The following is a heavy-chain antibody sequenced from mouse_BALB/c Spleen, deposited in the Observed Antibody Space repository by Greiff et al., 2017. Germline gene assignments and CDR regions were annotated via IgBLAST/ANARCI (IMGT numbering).Heavy chain of an antibody. J-gene: IGHJ4*01. D-gene: IGHD2-4*01. Sequence: EVQLVESGPGLVKPSQSLSLTCSVTGYSITSGYYWNWIRQFPGNKLEWMGYISYDGSNNYNPSLKNRISITRDTSKNQFFLKLNSVTTEDTATYYCARGDIYYDYEEGAMDYWGQGTSVTVSS. V-gene: IGHV3-6*02. CDR3: ARGDIYYDYEEGAMDY. CDR1: GYSITSGYY. CDR2: ISYDGSN.